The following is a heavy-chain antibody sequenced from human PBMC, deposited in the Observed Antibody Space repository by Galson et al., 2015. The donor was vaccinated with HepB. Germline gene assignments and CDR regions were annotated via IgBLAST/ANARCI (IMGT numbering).Heavy chain of an antibody. CDR2: ISAYDGST. CDR1: GYTFSSYS. CDR3: ARGGFVAVVTATLNNWFDP. D-gene: IGHD2-15*01. J-gene: IGHJ5*02. V-gene: IGHV1-18*01. Sequence: SVKVSCKASGYTFSSYSIAWVRQAPGEGLEWMGWISAYDGSTNYAQKLQGRVTMTTETSTTTAYMELRSLRSDDTAVYYCARGGFVAVVTATLNNWFDPWGQGTQVTVSS.